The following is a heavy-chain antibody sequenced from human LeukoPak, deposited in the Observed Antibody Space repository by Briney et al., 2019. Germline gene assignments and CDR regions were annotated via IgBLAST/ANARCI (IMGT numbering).Heavy chain of an antibody. CDR3: AIIPVIVAKGYFDY. V-gene: IGHV3-30*03. J-gene: IGHJ4*02. CDR2: ISYDGSNK. CDR1: GFTFSSYG. D-gene: IGHD5-12*01. Sequence: GRSLRLSCAASGFTFSSYGMHWVRQAPGKGLEWVAVISYDGSNKYYADSVKGRFTISRDNSKNTLYLQMNSLRAEDTAVYYCAIIPVIVAKGYFDYWGQGTLATVSS.